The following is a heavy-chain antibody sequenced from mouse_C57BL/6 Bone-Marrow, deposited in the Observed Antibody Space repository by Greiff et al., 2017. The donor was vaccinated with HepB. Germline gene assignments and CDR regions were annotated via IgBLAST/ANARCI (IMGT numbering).Heavy chain of an antibody. V-gene: IGHV1-50*01. Sequence: QVQLQQPGAELVKPGASVKLSCKASGYTFTSYWMQWVKQRPGQGLEWIGEIDPSDSYTNYNQKFKGKATLTVDTSSSTAYMQLSSLTSEDSAVYYCARREYWGQGTSVTVSS. CDR2: IDPSDSYT. CDR3: ARREY. CDR1: GYTFTSYW. J-gene: IGHJ4*01.